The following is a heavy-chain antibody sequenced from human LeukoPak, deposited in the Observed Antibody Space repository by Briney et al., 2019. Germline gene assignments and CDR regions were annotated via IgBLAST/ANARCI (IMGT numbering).Heavy chain of an antibody. J-gene: IGHJ4*02. CDR1: GFTFSSYS. CDR3: ARAPSGYDYMWGSYRTDYFDY. D-gene: IGHD3-16*02. CDR2: ISSSSSYI. Sequence: PGGSLRLSCAASGFTFSSYSMNWVRQAPGKGLEWVSSISSSSSYIYYADSVKGRFTISRDNAKNSLYLQMNSLRAEDTAVYYCARAPSGYDYMWGSYRTDYFDYWGQGTLVTVSS. V-gene: IGHV3-21*06.